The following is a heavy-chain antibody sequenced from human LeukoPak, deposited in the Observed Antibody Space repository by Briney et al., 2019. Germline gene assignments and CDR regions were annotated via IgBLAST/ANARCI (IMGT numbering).Heavy chain of an antibody. J-gene: IGHJ4*02. CDR1: GFIFSNYG. D-gene: IGHD3-22*01. V-gene: IGHV3-30*12. CDR2: ISYDGSNK. CDR3: ARRAGDYSHPYDY. Sequence: GGSLRLSCAASGFIFSNYGIHWVRQAPGKGLEWVAVISYDGSNKYYADSVKGRFTISRDNSKNTLYLQMNSLRAEDTAVYYCARRAGDYSHPYDYWGQGILVTVSS.